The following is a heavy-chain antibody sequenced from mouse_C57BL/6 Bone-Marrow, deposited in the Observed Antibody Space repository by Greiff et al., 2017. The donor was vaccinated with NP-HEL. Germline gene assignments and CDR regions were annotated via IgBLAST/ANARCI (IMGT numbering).Heavy chain of an antibody. CDR3: ARIGYGKPYWYCDG. CDR2: IYPRSGNT. J-gene: IGHJ1*03. CDR1: GYTFTSYG. D-gene: IGHD2-10*02. V-gene: IGHV1-81*01. Sequence: QVQLQQSGAELARPGASVKLSCKASGYTFTSYGISWVKQRTGQGLEWIGEIYPRSGNTYYNEKFKGKATLTADKSSSTAYMELRSLTSEDSAVYFCARIGYGKPYWYCDGWGTATTVSVSS.